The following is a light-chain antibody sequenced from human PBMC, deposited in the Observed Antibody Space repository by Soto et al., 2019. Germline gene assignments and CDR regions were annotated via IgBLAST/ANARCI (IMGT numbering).Light chain of an antibody. Sequence: QSALTQPASVSGSPGQSITISCTGTSSDVGGYNYVSWYQQHPGKAPKLMIYEVSNRPSGVSNRFYGSKSGNTASLTTSRLQAEDEADYYCSSYTSSSTLVVFGGGTKPTVL. CDR2: EVS. CDR1: SSDVGGYNY. V-gene: IGLV2-14*01. J-gene: IGLJ2*01. CDR3: SSYTSSSTLVV.